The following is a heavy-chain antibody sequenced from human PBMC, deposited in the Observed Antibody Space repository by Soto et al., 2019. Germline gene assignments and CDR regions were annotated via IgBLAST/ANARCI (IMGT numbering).Heavy chain of an antibody. Sequence: RASVKVSCKVSGYTLTELSMHWVRQAPGKGLEWMGGFDPEDGETIYAQKFQGRVTMTEDTSTDTAYMELSSLRSEDTAVYYCATDFLVVTATYYYYYGMDVWGQGTTVTVSS. CDR1: GYTLTELS. CDR3: ATDFLVVTATYYYYYGMDV. CDR2: FDPEDGET. J-gene: IGHJ6*02. V-gene: IGHV1-24*01. D-gene: IGHD2-21*02.